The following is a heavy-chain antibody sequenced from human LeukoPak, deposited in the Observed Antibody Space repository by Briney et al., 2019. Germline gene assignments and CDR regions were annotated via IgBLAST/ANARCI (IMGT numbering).Heavy chain of an antibody. V-gene: IGHV1-46*01. CDR2: VNPSGGAT. CDR1: GYTFTSYH. J-gene: IGHJ5*02. CDR3: ARQTVNRFDP. Sequence: ASVKVSCKASGYTFTSYHIHWVRQAPGQGLEWMGIVNPSGGATRXXQKFQGRVTMTRDTSTSAFYMELSSLRSEDTAVYYCARQTVNRFDPWGQGTLVTVSS.